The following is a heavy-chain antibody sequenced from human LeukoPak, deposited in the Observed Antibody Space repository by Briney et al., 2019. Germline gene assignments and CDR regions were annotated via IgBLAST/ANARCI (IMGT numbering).Heavy chain of an antibody. V-gene: IGHV4-4*07. CDR3: ARRDISSGWSFDY. CDR1: GPSISNYD. Sequence: ASDTLSLTCTVSGPSISNYDGSWIRQPAGKGLGWIGQIHTSGSTNSNPPLKNRVTMPIDTPENQLSLTIRSVTAADTAVYYCARRDISSGWSFDYWGQGTLVTVSS. CDR2: IHTSGST. J-gene: IGHJ4*02. D-gene: IGHD6-19*01.